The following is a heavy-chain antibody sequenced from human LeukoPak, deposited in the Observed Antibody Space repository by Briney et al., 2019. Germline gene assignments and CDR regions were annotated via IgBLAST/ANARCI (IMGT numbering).Heavy chain of an antibody. D-gene: IGHD1-7*01. J-gene: IGHJ4*02. CDR1: GGTFISYA. Sequence: SVKVSCKASGGTFISYAISWVRQAPGQGLEWMGGIIPIFGTANYAQKFQGRVTITADESTSTAYMELSSLRSEDTAVYYCARWETGTPWYFDYWGQGTLVTVSS. V-gene: IGHV1-69*13. CDR3: ARWETGTPWYFDY. CDR2: IIPIFGTA.